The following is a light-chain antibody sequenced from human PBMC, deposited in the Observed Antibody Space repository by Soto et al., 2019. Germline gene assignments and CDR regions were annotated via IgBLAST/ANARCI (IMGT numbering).Light chain of an antibody. Sequence: AIRMTQSPSSLSSSTGDRVTITFRASQGISSYLAWYQQKPVKAPKLLIYAASTLQSGGPSRFSCSGSGTDLTLTISCLQSDDFATYYCQQYYSYPRTFGQGTKVEIK. CDR3: QQYYSYPRT. CDR2: AAS. CDR1: QGISSY. V-gene: IGKV1-8*01. J-gene: IGKJ1*01.